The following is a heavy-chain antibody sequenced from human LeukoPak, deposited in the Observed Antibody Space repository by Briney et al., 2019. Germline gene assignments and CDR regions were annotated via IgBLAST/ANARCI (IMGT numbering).Heavy chain of an antibody. V-gene: IGHV4-39*01. Sequence: SETLSLTCSVSGGSISSTSYYWSWIRQPPGKGLEWIGNICYSGSTYYNPSLKSRVTISVDTSKNQFSLKVGSVTAADTAVYYCATSSGHFDYWGQGTLVTVSS. CDR3: ATSSGHFDY. J-gene: IGHJ4*02. CDR1: GGSISSTSYY. CDR2: ICYSGST.